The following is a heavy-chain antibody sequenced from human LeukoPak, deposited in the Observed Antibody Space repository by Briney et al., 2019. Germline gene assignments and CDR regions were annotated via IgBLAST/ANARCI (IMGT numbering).Heavy chain of an antibody. CDR2: IYHSGST. CDR3: ASILLRYFDGHYYPVYDP. J-gene: IGHJ5*02. CDR1: GGSISSGGYS. V-gene: IGHV4-30-2*01. D-gene: IGHD3-9*01. Sequence: SETLSLTCAVSGGSISSGGYSWSWIRQPPGKGLEWIGYIYHSGSTYYNPSLKSRVTISVDTSKNQFSLKLSSVTAADTAVYYCASILLRYFDGHYYPVYDPWGQGTLVTVSS.